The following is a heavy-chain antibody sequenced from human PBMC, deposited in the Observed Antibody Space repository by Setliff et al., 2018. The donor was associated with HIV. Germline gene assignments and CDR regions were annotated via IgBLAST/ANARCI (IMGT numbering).Heavy chain of an antibody. V-gene: IGHV4-38-2*01. J-gene: IGHJ4*02. D-gene: IGHD5-12*01. CDR2: IYHSGST. Sequence: LSLTCAVSGYSISSGYYWGWIRQPPGKGLEWIGSIYHSGSTYYNPSLKSRVTISVDTSKNQFSLKLSSVTAADTAVYYCARMYSGYDWSPAGARTRYFDYWGQGTLVTVPQ. CDR1: GYSISSGYY. CDR3: ARMYSGYDWSPAGARTRYFDY.